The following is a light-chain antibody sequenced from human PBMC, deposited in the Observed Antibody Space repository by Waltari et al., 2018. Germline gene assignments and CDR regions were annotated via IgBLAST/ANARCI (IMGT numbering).Light chain of an antibody. CDR2: WAS. CDR1: QTLLHSPNNKNY. J-gene: IGKJ1*01. Sequence: DIVLTQSPDSLAVSLGERATISCKASQTLLHSPNNKNYLAWYQQKQGQAPKLLIYWASTRASGFPYRFSGSGSGTDFTLTISGLQTEDVAVYYCQQYLPPPRTFGQGTKVEIK. V-gene: IGKV4-1*01. CDR3: QQYLPPPRT.